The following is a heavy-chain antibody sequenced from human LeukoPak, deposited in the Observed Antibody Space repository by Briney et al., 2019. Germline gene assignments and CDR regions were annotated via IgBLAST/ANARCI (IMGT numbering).Heavy chain of an antibody. D-gene: IGHD3-22*01. CDR1: GFTFSSYG. Sequence: GGTLRLSCAASGFTFSSYGMSWVRQAPGKGLEWVSALSGSGGSRYYADSVKGRFTISRDNSKSTLYLQMNSLRAEDTAVYYCAKDSSGYSDYFNYWGQGTLVTVSS. CDR3: AKDSSGYSDYFNY. CDR2: LSGSGGSR. V-gene: IGHV3-23*01. J-gene: IGHJ4*02.